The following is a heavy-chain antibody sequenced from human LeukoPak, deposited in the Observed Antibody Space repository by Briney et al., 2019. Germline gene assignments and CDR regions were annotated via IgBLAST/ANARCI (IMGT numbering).Heavy chain of an antibody. CDR3: ARDITIFGVDNWFDP. Sequence: PGGSLRLSCAASGFTFSGHSMSWIRQAPGKGLEWVSYISSSGSTIYYADSVKGRFTISRDNAKNSLYLQMNSLRAEDTAVYYCARDITIFGVDNWFDPWGQGTLVTVSS. CDR2: ISSSGSTI. J-gene: IGHJ5*02. D-gene: IGHD3-3*01. V-gene: IGHV3-11*01. CDR1: GFTFSGHS.